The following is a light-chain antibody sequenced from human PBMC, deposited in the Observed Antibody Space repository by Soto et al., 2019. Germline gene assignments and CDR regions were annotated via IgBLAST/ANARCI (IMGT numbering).Light chain of an antibody. CDR1: QSIRTF. Sequence: DIQMTQSPSSLSASVGDRVTITCRASQSIRTFLNWYQQKPGRAPKLLIFGASSLQSGVPSRFSGSGSGTDFTLTISSLQPEDFATYYCQQIYSIPVSFGGGTKVEIK. V-gene: IGKV1-39*01. CDR3: QQIYSIPVS. CDR2: GAS. J-gene: IGKJ4*01.